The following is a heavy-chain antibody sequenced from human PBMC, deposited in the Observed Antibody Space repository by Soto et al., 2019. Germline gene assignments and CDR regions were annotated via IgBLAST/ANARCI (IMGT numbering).Heavy chain of an antibody. CDR1: GFTFSSYT. J-gene: IGHJ4*02. CDR2: ISYDGSNK. CDR3: MSGPFEY. V-gene: IGHV3-30-3*01. Sequence: GGSLRLSCAASGFTFSSYTMHWVRQAPGKGLEWVAVISYDGSNKYYADSVKGRFTISRDNSKNTLYLQMNSLRAEDTAVYYCMSGPFEYWGQGTLVTVSS.